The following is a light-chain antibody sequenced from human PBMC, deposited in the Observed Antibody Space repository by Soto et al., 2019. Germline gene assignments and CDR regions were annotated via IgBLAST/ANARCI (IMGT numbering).Light chain of an antibody. Sequence: EIVLTQSPGTLSLSPGERATLSCRASQSVSINYLAWYQQKPGQAPRLLIYGASSRATGIPDRFSGSGSGTDFTLIISRLEPEDFAVYYCQQYGSSPLTFGGGTKVEIK. CDR2: GAS. CDR1: QSVSINY. V-gene: IGKV3-20*01. CDR3: QQYGSSPLT. J-gene: IGKJ4*01.